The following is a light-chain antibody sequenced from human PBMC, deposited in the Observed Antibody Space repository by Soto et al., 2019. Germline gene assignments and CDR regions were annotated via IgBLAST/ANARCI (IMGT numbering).Light chain of an antibody. V-gene: IGLV2-14*01. CDR2: EVS. CDR3: SSHTSYSTRV. CDR1: SSDVGGYNY. J-gene: IGLJ1*01. Sequence: QSVLTQPASVYGSPGQSIAISCTGTSSDVGGYNYVSWYQQHPGKAPKLMIHEVSNRPSGISDRFSGSKSGNTASLTISGLQADDEADYHCSSHTSYSTRVFGTGTKVTVL.